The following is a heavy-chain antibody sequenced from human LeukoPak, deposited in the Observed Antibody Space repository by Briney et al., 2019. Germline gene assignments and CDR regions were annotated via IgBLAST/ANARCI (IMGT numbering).Heavy chain of an antibody. D-gene: IGHD4/OR15-4a*01. Sequence: EASVKVSCKASGYTFTSYYMHWVRQAPGQGLEWMGIINPSGGSTSYAQKFQSRVTMTRDMSTSTVYMELSSLRSEDTAVYYCARANRKSTAEDWFDPWGQGTLVTVSS. J-gene: IGHJ5*02. CDR2: INPSGGST. V-gene: IGHV1-46*01. CDR1: GYTFTSYY. CDR3: ARANRKSTAEDWFDP.